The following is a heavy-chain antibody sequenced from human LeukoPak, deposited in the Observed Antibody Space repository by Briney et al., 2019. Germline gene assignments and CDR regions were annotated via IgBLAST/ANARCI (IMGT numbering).Heavy chain of an antibody. CDR3: ARGLRNYGSGSFRMYGMDV. Sequence: SETLSLTCAVYGGSFSGYYWSWIRQPPGKGLEWIGEINHSGSTNYNPSLKSRVTISVDTSKNQFSLKLSSVTAADTAVYYCARGLRNYGSGSFRMYGMDVWGQGTTVTVSS. CDR1: GGSFSGYY. CDR2: INHSGST. D-gene: IGHD3-10*01. J-gene: IGHJ6*02. V-gene: IGHV4-34*01.